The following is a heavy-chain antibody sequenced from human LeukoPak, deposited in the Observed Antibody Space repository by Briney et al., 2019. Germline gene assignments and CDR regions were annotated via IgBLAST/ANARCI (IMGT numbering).Heavy chain of an antibody. Sequence: SETLSLTCAVYGGSFSGYYWSWIRQPPGKGLEWIGEINLSETTNYNPSLKSRVTISVDTSKNQFSLKLNSVTAADTAVYFCARRAYSAAYWKHFDYWGQGTLVTVSS. CDR2: INLSETT. D-gene: IGHD1-1*01. CDR1: GGSFSGYY. V-gene: IGHV4-34*01. J-gene: IGHJ4*02. CDR3: ARRAYSAAYWKHFDY.